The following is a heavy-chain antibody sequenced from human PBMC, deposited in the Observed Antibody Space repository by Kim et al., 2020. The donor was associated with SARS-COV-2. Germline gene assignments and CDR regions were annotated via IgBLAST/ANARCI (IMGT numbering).Heavy chain of an antibody. V-gene: IGHV4-31*03. Sequence: SETLSLTCTVSGGSISSGGYYWSWIRQHPGKGLEWIGYIYYSGSTYYNPSLKSRVTISVDTSKNQFSLKLSSVTAADTAVYYCASFEAGYGDYLGAFYWGQGTLVTVSS. CDR3: ASFEAGYGDYLGAFY. D-gene: IGHD4-17*01. J-gene: IGHJ4*02. CDR2: IYYSGST. CDR1: GGSISSGGYY.